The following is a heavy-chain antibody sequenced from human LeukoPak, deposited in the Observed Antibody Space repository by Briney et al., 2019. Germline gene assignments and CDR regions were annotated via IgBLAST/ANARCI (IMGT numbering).Heavy chain of an antibody. D-gene: IGHD5-12*01. CDR3: ARRYSGYDYDH. CDR2: INHSGST. CDR1: GGSFSGYY. Sequence: SETLSLTCAVYGGSFSGYYWSWIRHPPGKGLEWIGEINHSGSTNYNPSLKSRVTISVDTSKNQFSLKLSSVTAADTAVYYCARRYSGYDYDHWGQGTLVTVSS. V-gene: IGHV4-34*01. J-gene: IGHJ4*02.